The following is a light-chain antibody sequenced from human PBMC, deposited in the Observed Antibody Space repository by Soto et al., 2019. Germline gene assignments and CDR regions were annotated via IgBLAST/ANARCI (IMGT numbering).Light chain of an antibody. CDR2: AAS. Sequence: DIQMTQSPSAISASVGDRVIITCRSSQPISNYLAWFQQRPGQAPKRLIYAASTLQSGVPSRFSGSGSGTEFSLTIDTLEPEDFATYFCLQHKSYQWTFGQGTKVDI. J-gene: IGKJ1*01. CDR3: LQHKSYQWT. CDR1: QPISNY. V-gene: IGKV1-17*03.